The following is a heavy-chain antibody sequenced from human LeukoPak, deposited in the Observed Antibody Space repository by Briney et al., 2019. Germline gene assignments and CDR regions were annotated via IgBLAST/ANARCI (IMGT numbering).Heavy chain of an antibody. J-gene: IGHJ4*02. Sequence: ASVKVSCKASGYTFTSYGISWVRQAPGQGLEWMGWISAYNGNTNYAQKFQGRVTMTRDTSISTAYMELSRLRSDDTAVYYCARPRPGGGSCPGYWGQGTLVTVSS. V-gene: IGHV1-18*01. CDR3: ARPRPGGGSCPGY. CDR1: GYTFTSYG. D-gene: IGHD2-15*01. CDR2: ISAYNGNT.